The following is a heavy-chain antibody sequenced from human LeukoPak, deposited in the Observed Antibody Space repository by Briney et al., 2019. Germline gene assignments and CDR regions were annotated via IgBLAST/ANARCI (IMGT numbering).Heavy chain of an antibody. V-gene: IGHV3-23*01. J-gene: IGHJ4*02. CDR2: ITGSGDSGDRT. D-gene: IGHD7-27*01. CDR3: ARDGNWGCFDY. CDR1: EFTFSSYA. Sequence: GGSLRLSCAASEFTFSSYAMSWVRQAPGKGLEWVSAITGSGDSGDRTYYADSVKGRFTISRDNSKKTLYLQMNSLRAEDTAVYYCARDGNWGCFDYWGQGTLVTVSS.